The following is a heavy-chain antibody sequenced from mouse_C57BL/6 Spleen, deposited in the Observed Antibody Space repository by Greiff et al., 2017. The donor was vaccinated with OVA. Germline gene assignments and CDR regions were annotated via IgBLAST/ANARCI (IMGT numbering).Heavy chain of an antibody. CDR1: GFNIKNTY. CDR3: ASLDSSGYKGYYFDY. J-gene: IGHJ2*01. D-gene: IGHD3-2*02. Sequence: VQLQQSVAELVRPGASVKLSCTASGFNIKNTYMHWVKQRPEQGLEWIGRIDPANGNTKYAPKFPGKATITADTSSNTAYLQLSSLTSEDTAIYYCASLDSSGYKGYYFDYWGQGTTLTVSS. CDR2: IDPANGNT. V-gene: IGHV14-3*01.